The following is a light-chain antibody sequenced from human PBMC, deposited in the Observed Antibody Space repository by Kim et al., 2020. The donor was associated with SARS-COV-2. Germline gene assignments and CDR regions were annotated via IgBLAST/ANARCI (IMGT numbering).Light chain of an antibody. CDR1: SSDVGAYNY. CDR3: SSYAGSNHG. V-gene: IGLV2-8*01. CDR2: EVT. J-gene: IGLJ1*01. Sequence: QSALTQPPSASGSPGQSVTISCTGTSSDVGAYNYVSWYQQHPGKAPKLMIYEVTKRPSGVPDRFSGSKSGNTASLTVSGLQAEDAADYYCSSYAGSNHGFGTGTKVTVL.